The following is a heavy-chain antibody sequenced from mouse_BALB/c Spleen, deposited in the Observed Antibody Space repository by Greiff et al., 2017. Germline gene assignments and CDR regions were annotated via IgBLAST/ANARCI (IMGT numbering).Heavy chain of an antibody. J-gene: IGHJ2*01. V-gene: IGHV1-7*01. CDR3: ARYYDGYYVGND. CDR1: GYTFTSYW. CDR2: INPSTGYT. Sequence: VQLQQSGAELAKPGASVKMSCKASGYTFTSYWMHWVKQGPGQGLEWIGYINPSTGYTEYNQTFKDKATLTADKSSSTAYMQLSSLTSEDSAVYYCARYYDGYYVGNDWGQGTTLTVSS. D-gene: IGHD2-3*01.